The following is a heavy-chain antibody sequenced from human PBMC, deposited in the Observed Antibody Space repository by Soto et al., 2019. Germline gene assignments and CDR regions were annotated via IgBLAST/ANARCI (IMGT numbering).Heavy chain of an antibody. CDR3: ARRGGYSGYDVQLGFDY. CDR1: GGSISSSSYY. CDR2: IYYSGTT. Sequence: QLQLQESGPGLVKPSETLSLTCTVSGGSISSSSYYWGWIRQPPGKGLEWIGSIYYSGTTYYNPSLKSRVTISVDTSKNQFSLKLSSVTAADTAMDYCARRGGYSGYDVQLGFDYWGQGTLVTVSS. V-gene: IGHV4-39*01. J-gene: IGHJ4*02. D-gene: IGHD5-12*01.